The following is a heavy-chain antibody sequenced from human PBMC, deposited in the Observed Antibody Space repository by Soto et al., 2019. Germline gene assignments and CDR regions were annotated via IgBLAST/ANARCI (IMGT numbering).Heavy chain of an antibody. CDR1: GFTFSSYE. V-gene: IGHV3-48*03. Sequence: LRLSCAASGFTFSSYEMNWVRQATGKGLEWVSYISSGGTIIYNADSVKGRFTISRDNAKNSLYLQMNSLRAEDTAVYYCARVLITQRYYYYGMDAWGQGTTVTVSS. D-gene: IGHD1-1*01. J-gene: IGHJ6*02. CDR3: ARVLITQRYYYYGMDA. CDR2: ISSGGTII.